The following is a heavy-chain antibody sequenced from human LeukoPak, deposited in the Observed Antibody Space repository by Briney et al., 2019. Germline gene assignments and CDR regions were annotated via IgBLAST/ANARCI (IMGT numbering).Heavy chain of an antibody. J-gene: IGHJ4*02. Sequence: SETLSLTCAVYGGSFSGYYWSWIRQPPGESLEWIGYIHYSGSTNYNPSLKSRVTISVDTSKNQFSLKVSSVTAADTAVYYCARHVRGTTYDYWGQGTLVTVSS. CDR2: IHYSGST. V-gene: IGHV4-59*08. CDR1: GGSFSGYY. D-gene: IGHD1-1*01. CDR3: ARHVRGTTYDY.